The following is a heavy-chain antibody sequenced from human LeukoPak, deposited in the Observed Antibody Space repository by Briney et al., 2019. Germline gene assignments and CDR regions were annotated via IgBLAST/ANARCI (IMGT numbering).Heavy chain of an antibody. CDR2: IYHSGST. CDR3: ASYSGSYGDAFDI. J-gene: IGHJ3*02. D-gene: IGHD1-26*01. V-gene: IGHV4-4*02. Sequence: PSGTLSLTCAVTGASISNSNWWTWVRQPPGKGLEWIGYIYHSGSTYYNPSLKSRVTISVDRSKNQFSLKLSSVTAADTAVYYCASYSGSYGDAFDIWGQGTMVTVSS. CDR1: GASISNSNW.